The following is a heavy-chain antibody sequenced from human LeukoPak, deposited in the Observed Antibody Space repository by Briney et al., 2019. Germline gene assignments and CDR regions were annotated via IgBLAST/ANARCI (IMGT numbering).Heavy chain of an antibody. Sequence: ASVKVSCKASGYTFTGYYMHWVRQAPGQGLEWMGWINPNSGGTNYAQKFQGRVTMTRDTSISTAYMELSRLRSDDTAVYYCARDRDSSGYCLGVNWFDPWGQGTLVTVSS. CDR1: GYTFTGYY. D-gene: IGHD3-22*01. V-gene: IGHV1-2*02. J-gene: IGHJ5*02. CDR3: ARDRDSSGYCLGVNWFDP. CDR2: INPNSGGT.